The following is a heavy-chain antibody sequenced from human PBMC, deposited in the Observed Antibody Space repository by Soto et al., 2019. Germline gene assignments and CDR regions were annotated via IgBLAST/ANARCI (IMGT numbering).Heavy chain of an antibody. CDR1: GFTFSKYG. D-gene: IGHD3-10*01. Sequence: EVQLVESGGGLVQPGGSLRLSCAASGFTFSKYGMSWVRQAPGKGLDWVSTTSSSGDSTFYTDSVKGRFTISRDNSKNTVSLQMNSLRAEDTAVYFCAKDGAWVRGVILEYHYGMDVCGQGTTVTVSS. V-gene: IGHV3-23*04. CDR3: AKDGAWVRGVILEYHYGMDV. CDR2: TSSSGDST. J-gene: IGHJ6*02.